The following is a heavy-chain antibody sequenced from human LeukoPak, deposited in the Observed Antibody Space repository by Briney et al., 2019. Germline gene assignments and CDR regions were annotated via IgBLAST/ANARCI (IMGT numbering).Heavy chain of an antibody. D-gene: IGHD5-24*01. CDR2: IYYSGST. CDR1: GGSISSHH. J-gene: IGHJ4*02. V-gene: IGHV4-59*11. CDR3: ARVLRDGYILVFDY. Sequence: SETLSLTCTVSGGSISSHHWSWIRQPPGKGLEWIGYIYYSGSTNYNPSLKSRVTISVDTSKNQFSLKLSSVTAADTAVYYCARVLRDGYILVFDYWGQGTLVTVSS.